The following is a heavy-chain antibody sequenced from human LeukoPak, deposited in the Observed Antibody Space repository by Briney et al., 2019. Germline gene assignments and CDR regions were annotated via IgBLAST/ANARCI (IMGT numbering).Heavy chain of an antibody. CDR2: MNPNSGNT. J-gene: IGHJ4*02. D-gene: IGHD4-17*01. CDR1: GYTFTSYD. Sequence: GASVKVSCKASGYTFTSYDINWVRQATGQGLEWMGWMNPNSGNTGYAQNFQGRVTMTTDTSTSTAYMELRSLRSDDTAVYYCARVTTVTADFDYWGQGTLVTVSS. CDR3: ARVTTVTADFDY. V-gene: IGHV1-8*01.